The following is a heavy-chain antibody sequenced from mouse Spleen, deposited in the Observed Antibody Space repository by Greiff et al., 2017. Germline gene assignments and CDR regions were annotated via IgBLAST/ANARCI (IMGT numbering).Heavy chain of an antibody. CDR3: ARSGYRYSDY. V-gene: IGHV1S41*01. Sequence: DLVKPGASVKLSCKASGYTFTSYWINWIKQRPGQGLEWIGRIAPGSGSTYYNEMFKGKATLTVDTSSSTAYIQLSSLSSEDSAVYCCARSGYRYSDYWGQGTTLTVSS. J-gene: IGHJ2*01. CDR2: IAPGSGST. CDR1: GYTFTSYW. D-gene: IGHD2-14*01.